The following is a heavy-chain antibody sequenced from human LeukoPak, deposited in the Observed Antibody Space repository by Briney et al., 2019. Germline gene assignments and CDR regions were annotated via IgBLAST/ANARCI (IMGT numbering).Heavy chain of an antibody. CDR3: ARSPNYDFWSGYPAGWFDP. CDR1: GGSISSSSYY. Sequence: SETLSLTCTVSGGSISSSSYYWGWIRQPPGKGLEWIGSIYYSGSTYYNPSLKSRVTISVDTSKNQFSLKLSSVTAADTAVYYCARSPNYDFWSGYPAGWFDPWGQGTLVTVSS. D-gene: IGHD3-3*01. V-gene: IGHV4-39*07. J-gene: IGHJ5*02. CDR2: IYYSGST.